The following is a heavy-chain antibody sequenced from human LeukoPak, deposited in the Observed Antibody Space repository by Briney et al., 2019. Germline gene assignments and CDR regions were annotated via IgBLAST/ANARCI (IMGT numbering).Heavy chain of an antibody. D-gene: IGHD6-6*01. CDR3: TRHVGSSGDFDY. Sequence: PGGSLRLSCAASGFTFSGSAMHWVRQASGKGLEWVGRIRSKADSYATAYAASVKGRFTISRDDSKNTAYLQMNSLETEDTAVYYCTRHVGSSGDFDYWGQGTLVTVSS. J-gene: IGHJ4*02. CDR2: IRSKADSYAT. CDR1: GFTFSGSA. V-gene: IGHV3-73*01.